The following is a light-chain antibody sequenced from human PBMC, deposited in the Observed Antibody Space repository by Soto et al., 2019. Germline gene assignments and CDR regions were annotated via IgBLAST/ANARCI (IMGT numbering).Light chain of an antibody. V-gene: IGKV3-20*01. J-gene: IGKJ1*01. CDR3: QQYGLSPRT. CDR1: QSVGSSY. CDR2: AAS. Sequence: EIVLTQSPGTLSLSPGERATLSCRASQSVGSSYLAWYQQKPGQAPRLFIYAASIRATGIPDRFSGSGSGTDFTLTISRLEPEDFAGYYCQQYGLSPRTFGRGTKVEIK.